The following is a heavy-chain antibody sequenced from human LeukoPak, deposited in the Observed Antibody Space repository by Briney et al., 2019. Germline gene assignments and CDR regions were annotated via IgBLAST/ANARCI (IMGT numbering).Heavy chain of an antibody. Sequence: PSETLSLTCTVSGGSISSSSNYWGWIRQPPGKELEWIGSIYYSGSTYYKPSLKSRVTISVDTSKNQFSLKLSSVTAADTAVYYCARTNYYYYMDVWGKGTTVTVSS. CDR2: IYYSGST. J-gene: IGHJ6*03. V-gene: IGHV4-39*01. CDR3: ARTNYYYYMDV. CDR1: GGSISSSSNY.